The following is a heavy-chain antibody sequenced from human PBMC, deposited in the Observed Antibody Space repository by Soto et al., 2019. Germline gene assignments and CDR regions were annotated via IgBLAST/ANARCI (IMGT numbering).Heavy chain of an antibody. CDR2: ISSSSSYI. J-gene: IGHJ3*02. CDR1: GFTFSSYS. Sequence: GGSLRLSCAASGFTFSSYSMNWVRQAPGKGLEWVSSISSSSSYIYYTDSVKGRFTISRDNAKNSLYLQMNSLRAEDTAVYYCASLPRTGYCSGGSCYLSRTDAFDIWGQGTMVTVSS. D-gene: IGHD2-15*01. V-gene: IGHV3-21*01. CDR3: ASLPRTGYCSGGSCYLSRTDAFDI.